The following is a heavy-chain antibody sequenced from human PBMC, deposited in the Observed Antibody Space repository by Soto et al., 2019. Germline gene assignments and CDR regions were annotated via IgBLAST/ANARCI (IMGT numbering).Heavy chain of an antibody. CDR1: GFAFSTYG. CDR2: IWADGSRQ. CDR3: VGGTGYWGRSDY. D-gene: IGHD3-9*01. J-gene: IGHJ4*02. Sequence: QVQLVESGGGVIQPGTSLRLSCSASGFAFSTYGMHWVRQAPGKGLEWVAVIWADGSRQFYGDSVKGRFTISRDNSKNTLYRQRNSLRGDDTAVYYCVGGTGYWGRSDYWGQGTLVTVSS. V-gene: IGHV3-33*08.